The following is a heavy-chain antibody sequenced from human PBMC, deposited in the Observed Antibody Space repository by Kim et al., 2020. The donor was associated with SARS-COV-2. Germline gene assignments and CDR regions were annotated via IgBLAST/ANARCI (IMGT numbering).Heavy chain of an antibody. J-gene: IGHJ3*02. V-gene: IGHV1-69*01. CDR3: AREVDSGSYDPTAFDI. D-gene: IGHD1-26*01. Sequence: KFKGRVTITADESTSTAYMELSSLRSEDTAVYYCAREVDSGSYDPTAFDIWGQGTMVTVSS.